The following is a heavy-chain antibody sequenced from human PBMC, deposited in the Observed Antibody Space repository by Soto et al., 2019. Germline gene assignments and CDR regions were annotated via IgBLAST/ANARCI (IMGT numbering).Heavy chain of an antibody. Sequence: QSQTLSLTCAISGDSVSSNSAAWNWIRQSPSRGLEWLGRTYYRSKWYNDYAVSVKSRITINPDTSKNQFSLQLNSVTPEDTAVYYCASALSGIGVVNLKGEYYYYYMDVWGKGTTVTVSS. V-gene: IGHV6-1*01. J-gene: IGHJ6*03. CDR2: TYYRSKWYN. CDR3: ASALSGIGVVNLKGEYYYYYMDV. D-gene: IGHD3-3*01. CDR1: GDSVSSNSAA.